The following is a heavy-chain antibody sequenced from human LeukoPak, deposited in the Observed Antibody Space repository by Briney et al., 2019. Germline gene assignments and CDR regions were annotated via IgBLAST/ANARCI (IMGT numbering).Heavy chain of an antibody. V-gene: IGHV3-48*03. J-gene: IGHJ5*02. Sequence: GGSLRLSCAASGFTFSSYEMNWVRQAPGKGLEWVSYISSSGSTIYYADSVKGRFTISRDNAKNSLYLQMNSLRAEDTAVYYCARVQLAGYSSGWYGWDWFDHWGQGTLVTVSS. CDR2: ISSSGSTI. D-gene: IGHD6-19*01. CDR1: GFTFSSYE. CDR3: ARVQLAGYSSGWYGWDWFDH.